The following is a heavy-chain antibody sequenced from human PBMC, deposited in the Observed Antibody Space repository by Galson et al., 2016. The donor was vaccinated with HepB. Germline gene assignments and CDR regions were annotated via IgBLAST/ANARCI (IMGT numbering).Heavy chain of an antibody. CDR1: GGSISSGGYS. CDR3: ARDGTTTYFDY. J-gene: IGHJ4*02. D-gene: IGHD2/OR15-2a*01. V-gene: IGHV4-61*02. Sequence: TLSLTCTVSGGSISSGGYSWTWIRQPAGKGLDWIGRIYIGGNTNYNPSLKSRVTISVDTSKNQFSLKLLSVTAADTAVYYCARDGTTTYFDYWGQGTLVTVSS. CDR2: IYIGGNT.